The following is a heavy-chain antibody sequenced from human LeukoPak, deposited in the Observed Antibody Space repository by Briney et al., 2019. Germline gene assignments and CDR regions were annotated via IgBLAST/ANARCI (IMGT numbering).Heavy chain of an antibody. CDR1: GFIFSSVE. CDR3: ARGGYCSGGTCYLFNAFDI. Sequence: GGSLRLSCAPSGFIFSSVEMNWVRQAPGKGLEWVSYISSSVSTIYYADSVKGRFTISRDNAKNSLYLQMNSLRVEDTAVYYCARGGYCSGGTCYLFNAFDIWGQGTTVTVSS. V-gene: IGHV3-48*03. D-gene: IGHD2-15*01. J-gene: IGHJ3*02. CDR2: ISSSVSTI.